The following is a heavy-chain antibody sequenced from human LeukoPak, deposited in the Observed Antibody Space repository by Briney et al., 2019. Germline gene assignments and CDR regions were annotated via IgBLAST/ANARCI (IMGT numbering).Heavy chain of an antibody. J-gene: IGHJ3*02. V-gene: IGHV3-21*01. CDR3: ARADYGDAFDI. CDR2: ISSSSSYI. CDR1: GFTFSSYS. Sequence: GGSLRLSCAASGFTFSSYSMNWVRQAPGKGLEWVSSISSSSSYIYYAGSVKGRFTISRDNAKNSLYLQMNSLRAEDTAVYYCARADYGDAFDIWGQGTMVTVSS. D-gene: IGHD4-17*01.